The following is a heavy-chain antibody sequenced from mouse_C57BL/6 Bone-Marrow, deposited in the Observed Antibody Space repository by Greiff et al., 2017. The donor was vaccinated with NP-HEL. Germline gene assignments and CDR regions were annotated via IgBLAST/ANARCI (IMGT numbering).Heavy chain of an antibody. CDR1: GYAFSSYW. D-gene: IGHD2-1*01. J-gene: IGHJ2*01. Sequence: VQLQQSGAELVKPGASVKISCKASGYAFSSYWMNWVKQRPGKGLEWIGQIYPGDGDTNYNGKFKGKATLTADKSSSTAYMQLSSLTSEDSAVYFCARTRVYGKTLDYWGQGTTLTVSS. V-gene: IGHV1-80*01. CDR3: ARTRVYGKTLDY. CDR2: IYPGDGDT.